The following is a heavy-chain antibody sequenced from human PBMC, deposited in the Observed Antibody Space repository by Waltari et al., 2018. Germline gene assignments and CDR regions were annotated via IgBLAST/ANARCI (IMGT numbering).Heavy chain of an antibody. J-gene: IGHJ4*02. D-gene: IGHD2-21*02. CDR3: ARGGCSYGDCYYTSDY. CDR1: GYSFTTFA. Sequence: QVQLVQSGSELKKPGASVKVSCKSSGYSFTTFAMNWVRQAPGQGLEWMGRINTNTGNPTYAQGFTGRFVFSVDTSVSTTYLQISSLEAEDTAVYYCARGGCSYGDCYYTSDYWGQGTLVTVSS. CDR2: INTNTGNP. V-gene: IGHV7-4-1*02.